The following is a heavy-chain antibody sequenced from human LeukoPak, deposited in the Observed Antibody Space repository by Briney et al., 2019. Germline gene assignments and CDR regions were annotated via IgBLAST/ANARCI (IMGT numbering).Heavy chain of an antibody. Sequence: PGGSLRLSCVTSGFTFSNYDMNWVRQAPGKGLEWVADINEDGSTIYYVNSVKGRFTISRDNAKNSLSLQLNTLRAEDRAVYYCARWSYVSGTWFLDSWGQGALVTVSS. D-gene: IGHD3-10*01. CDR3: ARWSYVSGTWFLDS. V-gene: IGHV3-7*05. CDR1: GFTFSNYD. J-gene: IGHJ4*02. CDR2: INEDGSTI.